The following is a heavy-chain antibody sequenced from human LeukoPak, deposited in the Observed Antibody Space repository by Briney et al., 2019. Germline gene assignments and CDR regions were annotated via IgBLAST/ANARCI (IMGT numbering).Heavy chain of an antibody. CDR2: ISAYHGNT. D-gene: IGHD6-13*01. CDR1: GYSFTSHC. J-gene: IGHJ3*02. V-gene: IGHV1-18*04. CDR3: ARDLLWHQLVFDDFDI. Sequence: ASVKVSCKASGYSFTSHCISLVRQASGPGLEWMGWISAYHGNTNYAQKLQRRVTMTTDTTTSTAYIELRILRCDDPGLYYVARDLLWHQLVFDDFDIWGQGTMVTVSS.